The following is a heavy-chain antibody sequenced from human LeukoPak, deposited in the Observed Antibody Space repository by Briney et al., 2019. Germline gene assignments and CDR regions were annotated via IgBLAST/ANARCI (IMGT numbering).Heavy chain of an antibody. CDR2: IYYSGST. CDR3: ASRSVAGEGGGPYYYYYYMDV. J-gene: IGHJ6*03. D-gene: IGHD6-19*01. CDR1: GGSISSNSYY. Sequence: SETLSLTCAVSGGSISSNSYYWGWIRQPPGKGLEWIGSIYYSGSTNYNPSLKSRVTISVDKSKNQFSLKLSSVTAADTAVYYCASRSVAGEGGGPYYYYYYMDVWGKGTTVTVSS. V-gene: IGHV4-39*07.